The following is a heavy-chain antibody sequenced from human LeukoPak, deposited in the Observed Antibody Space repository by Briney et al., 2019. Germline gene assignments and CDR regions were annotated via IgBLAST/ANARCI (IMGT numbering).Heavy chain of an antibody. CDR1: GFTFSSYG. J-gene: IGHJ5*02. D-gene: IGHD5-18*01. V-gene: IGHV3-33*01. CDR2: IWYDGSNK. Sequence: GGSLRLSCAASGFTFSSYGMHWVRQAPGKGLNGVAVIWYDGSNKYYADSVKGRFTISRDNAKNSLYLQMNSLRAEDTAVYYCAREAVDTTMVAGGWFDPWGQGTLVTVSS. CDR3: AREAVDTTMVAGGWFDP.